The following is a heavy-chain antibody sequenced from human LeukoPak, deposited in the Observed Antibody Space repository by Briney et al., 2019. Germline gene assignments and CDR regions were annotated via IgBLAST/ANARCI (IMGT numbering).Heavy chain of an antibody. CDR2: INVGNGNT. CDR1: GYTFTTYS. D-gene: IGHD3-10*01. CDR3: ARDLIVYGSGSYFDY. V-gene: IGHV1-3*01. Sequence: ASVKVSCETSGYTFTTYSIHWVRQAPGQGLEWMAWINVGNGNTKYSQNFQGRLTITTDTSASTAYMELSSLRSEDTALYFCARDLIVYGSGSYFDYWGQGTLVTVSS. J-gene: IGHJ4*02.